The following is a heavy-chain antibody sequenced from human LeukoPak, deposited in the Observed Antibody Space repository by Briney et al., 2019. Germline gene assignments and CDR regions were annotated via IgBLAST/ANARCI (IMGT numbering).Heavy chain of an antibody. CDR1: GFSLSTSGVG. V-gene: IGHV2-5*01. CDR2: IYWNDDK. Sequence: ESGPTLVKPTHTLTLTFTISGFSLSTSGVGVGWIRQPPGKALEWLALIYWNDDKRYSPPLKSRFTITKYTSKNQVVLTMTNMDPMDTVTYFCARRGSSSWYDDDAFDIWGQGTMVTVSS. CDR3: ARRGSSSWYDDDAFDI. J-gene: IGHJ3*02. D-gene: IGHD6-13*01.